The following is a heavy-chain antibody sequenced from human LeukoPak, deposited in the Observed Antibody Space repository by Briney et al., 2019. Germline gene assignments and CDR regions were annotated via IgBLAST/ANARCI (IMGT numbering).Heavy chain of an antibody. CDR2: FSVDGSGA. CDR1: GFTFGSYA. Sequence: GGSLRLSCAASGFTFGSYAMSWVRQAPGKGLEWVSAFSVDGSGAWYAGSVRGRSTISRDNSKSTVYLQMNSLTADDTAVYFCARDRNFPRDQFDYWGQGTLVTVSS. V-gene: IGHV3-23*01. D-gene: IGHD2-2*01. J-gene: IGHJ4*02. CDR3: ARDRNFPRDQFDY.